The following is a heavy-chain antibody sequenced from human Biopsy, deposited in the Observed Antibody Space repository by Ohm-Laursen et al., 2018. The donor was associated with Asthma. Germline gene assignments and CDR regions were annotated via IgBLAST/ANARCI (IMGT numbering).Heavy chain of an antibody. CDR1: GFSFSNFA. CDR2: ISKDASTQ. J-gene: IGHJ6*02. D-gene: IGHD1-1*01. CDR3: ARDLGTSRMDV. V-gene: IGHV3-30*01. Sequence: SLRLSCSASGFSFSNFAIHWVRQAPGKGLEWVGVISKDASTQDYADSVKGRFTMARDNSKNTLDLQMNSLREEDTAVYYCARDLGTSRMDVWSQGTTVTASS.